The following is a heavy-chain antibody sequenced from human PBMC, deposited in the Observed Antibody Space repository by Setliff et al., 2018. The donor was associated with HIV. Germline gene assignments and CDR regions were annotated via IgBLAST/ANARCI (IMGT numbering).Heavy chain of an antibody. J-gene: IGHJ3*01. CDR2: IYPDYSDI. CDR1: DYTFTKYW. Sequence: PGASLKISCKALDYTFTKYWIAWVRQMPGEGLEWRGIIYPDYSDIRYNPSFQNQITISADKSIATAYLQLNNFKASDTATYYCAKRDGCSMNSFQIWGPGTMVTVSS. V-gene: IGHV5-51*01. D-gene: IGHD6-13*01. CDR3: AKRDGCSMNSFQI.